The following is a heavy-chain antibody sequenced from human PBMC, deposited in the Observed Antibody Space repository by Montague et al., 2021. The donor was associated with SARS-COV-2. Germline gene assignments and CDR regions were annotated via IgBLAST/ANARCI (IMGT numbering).Heavy chain of an antibody. CDR2: ISGSGGST. CDR1: GFTFSSYE. Sequence: SLRLSCAASGFTFSSYEMNWVRQAPGKGLEWVSAISGSGGSTYYADSVKGRFTISRDNSKNTLYLQMNSLRAEDTAVYYCAKRYCSGGSCYSGFDPWGQGTLVTVSS. J-gene: IGHJ5*02. CDR3: AKRYCSGGSCYSGFDP. V-gene: IGHV3-23*01. D-gene: IGHD2-15*01.